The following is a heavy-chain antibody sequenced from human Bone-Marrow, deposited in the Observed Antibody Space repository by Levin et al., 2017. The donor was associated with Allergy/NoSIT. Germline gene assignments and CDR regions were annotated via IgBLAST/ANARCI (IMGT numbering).Heavy chain of an antibody. Sequence: SETLSLTCNVSGASISSGVFYWGWIRQSPGKGLEWIGSIFYRGITYYNPSLESRVAISLDTSKNRFSRKLTSVTAADAAVYFCARRDQYKSGWVPGFDYWGQGALVTVSS. CDR2: IFYRGIT. CDR3: ARRDQYKSGWVPGFDY. V-gene: IGHV4-39*02. D-gene: IGHD6-19*01. J-gene: IGHJ4*02. CDR1: GASISSGVFY.